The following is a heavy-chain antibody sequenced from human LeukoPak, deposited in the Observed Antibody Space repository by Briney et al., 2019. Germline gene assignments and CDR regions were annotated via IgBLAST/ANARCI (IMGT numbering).Heavy chain of an antibody. CDR2: IYYSGST. CDR1: GXSISSYY. CDR3: ASDYDSSGYYYV. J-gene: IGHJ4*02. V-gene: IGHV4-59*08. Sequence: SETLSLTCTVSGXSISSYYGSWIRQPPGKGLEWIGDIYYSGSTNYNPSPKSRVSISVDTSKTQVSLKLSSVTAADTAIYYCASDYDSSGYYYVWGQGALVTVSS. D-gene: IGHD3-22*01.